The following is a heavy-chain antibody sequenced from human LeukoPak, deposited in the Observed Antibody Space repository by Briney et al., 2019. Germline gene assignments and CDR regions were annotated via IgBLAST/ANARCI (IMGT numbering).Heavy chain of an antibody. J-gene: IGHJ6*03. V-gene: IGHV4-61*02. CDR1: GGSISSGSYY. Sequence: SQTLSLTCTVSGGSISSGSYYWSWIRQPAGKGLEWIGRIYTSGSTNYNPSLKSRVTISVDTSKNQFSLKLSSVTAADTAVYYCARLGRDFWSGYYYYYMDVWGKGTTVTVSS. CDR3: ARLGRDFWSGYYYYYMDV. D-gene: IGHD3-3*01. CDR2: IYTSGST.